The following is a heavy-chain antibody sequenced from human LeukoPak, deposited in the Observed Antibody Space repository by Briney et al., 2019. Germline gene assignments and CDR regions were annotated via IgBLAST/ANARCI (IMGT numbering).Heavy chain of an antibody. CDR3: ARVRGVINRLFDY. CDR1: GGSISSSSYY. D-gene: IGHD3-10*01. Sequence: SETLSLTCTVSGGSISSSSYYWGWIRQPPGKGLEWIGSIYYSGSTYYNPSLKSRVTISVDTSKNQFSLKLSSVTAADTAVYYCARVRGVINRLFDYWGQGTLVTVSS. J-gene: IGHJ4*02. CDR2: IYYSGST. V-gene: IGHV4-39*01.